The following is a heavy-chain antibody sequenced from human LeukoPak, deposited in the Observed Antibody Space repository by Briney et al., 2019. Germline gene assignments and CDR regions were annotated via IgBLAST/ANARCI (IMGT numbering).Heavy chain of an antibody. J-gene: IGHJ4*02. Sequence: GGSPRLYCAASGFTFSSNGMSWVRQAPGKGVEWVSAISGSGDNTYYADSVKGRFTVSRDNSKDTLYLQMNSLRADDTAVYYCAKAFSGGKWTPDYWGQGTLVTVSS. CDR1: GFTFSSNG. V-gene: IGHV3-23*01. CDR3: AKAFSGGKWTPDY. CDR2: ISGSGDNT. D-gene: IGHD2-21*01.